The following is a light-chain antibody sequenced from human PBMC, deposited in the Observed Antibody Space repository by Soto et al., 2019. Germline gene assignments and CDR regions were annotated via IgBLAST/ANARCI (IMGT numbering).Light chain of an antibody. CDR3: MQSLQTPPT. J-gene: IGKJ1*01. Sequence: DIVMTQSPLSLPVTPREPASISCKSSQSLLHNNGYNYLDWYLQKPGQSPQLLIYLGYNRASGVSDRFSGSGSGTDFTLKISRVEAEDVGVYYCMQSLQTPPTFGQGTRVEIK. V-gene: IGKV2-28*01. CDR2: LGY. CDR1: QSLLHNNGYNY.